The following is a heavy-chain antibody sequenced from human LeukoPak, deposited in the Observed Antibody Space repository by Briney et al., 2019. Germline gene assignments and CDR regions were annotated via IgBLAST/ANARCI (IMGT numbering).Heavy chain of an antibody. Sequence: SETLSLTCTVSGGSISSYYWSWIRQPPGKGLEWIGYIYYSGSTNYNPSLKSRVTISVDTSKNQFSLKLSSVTAADTAVYYCARLVRYYGSGSVPWFDPWGQGTLVTVSS. CDR3: ARLVRYYGSGSVPWFDP. V-gene: IGHV4-59*12. CDR1: GGSISSYY. D-gene: IGHD3-10*01. J-gene: IGHJ5*02. CDR2: IYYSGST.